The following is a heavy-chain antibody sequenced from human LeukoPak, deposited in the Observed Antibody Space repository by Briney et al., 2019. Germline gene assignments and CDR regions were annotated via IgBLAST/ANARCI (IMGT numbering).Heavy chain of an antibody. CDR2: INPNSGGT. D-gene: IGHD1-26*01. Sequence: GASVKVSCKASGYTFTSYGISWVRQAPGQGLEWMGWINPNSGGTNYAQKFQGWVTMTRDTSISTAYMELSRLRSDDTAVYYCARDSGSYHDFDYWGQGTLVTVSS. CDR3: ARDSGSYHDFDY. J-gene: IGHJ4*02. CDR1: GYTFTSYG. V-gene: IGHV1-2*04.